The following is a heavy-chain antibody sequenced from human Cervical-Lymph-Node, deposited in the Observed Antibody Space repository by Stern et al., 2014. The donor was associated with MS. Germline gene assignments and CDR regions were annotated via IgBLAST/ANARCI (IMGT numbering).Heavy chain of an antibody. J-gene: IGHJ6*02. D-gene: IGHD1-26*01. CDR1: GFTFDDYA. CDR3: AKDGGATSYHYGMDV. V-gene: IGHV3-9*01. Sequence: EVQLVESGGGLVQPGRSLRLSCAASGFTFDDYAMHWVRQAPGKGLEWVSGXSWNSGSIVYADSVKGRFTISRDNAKNSLYLQMNSXXXEDTALYYCAKDGGATSYHYGMDVWGQGTTVTVSS. CDR2: XSWNSGSI.